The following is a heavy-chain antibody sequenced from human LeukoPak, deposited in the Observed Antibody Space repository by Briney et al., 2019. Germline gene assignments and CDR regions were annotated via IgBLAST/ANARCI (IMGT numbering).Heavy chain of an antibody. Sequence: KSGGSLRLSCAASGFTFSSYSMNWVRQAPGKGLEWVSSISSSSSYIYYADSVKGRFTISRDNAKNSLYLQMNSLRAEDTAVYYCARPSVTYYYYGMDVWGQGTTVTVSS. CDR2: ISSSSSYI. CDR3: ARPSVTYYYYGMDV. CDR1: GFTFSSYS. D-gene: IGHD4-17*01. V-gene: IGHV3-21*01. J-gene: IGHJ6*02.